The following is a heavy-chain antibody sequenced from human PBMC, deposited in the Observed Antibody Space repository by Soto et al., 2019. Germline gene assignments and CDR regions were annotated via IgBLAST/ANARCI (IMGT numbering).Heavy chain of an antibody. CDR2: INAGNGNT. Sequence: GASVKVSCKASGYTFTSYAMHWVRQAPGQRLEWMGWINAGNGNTKYSQKFQGRVTITRDTSASTAYMELSSLRSEDTAVYYCARDSVIAAGPFDYWGQGTLVTVSS. V-gene: IGHV1-3*01. CDR3: ARDSVIAAGPFDY. D-gene: IGHD6-13*01. CDR1: GYTFTSYA. J-gene: IGHJ4*02.